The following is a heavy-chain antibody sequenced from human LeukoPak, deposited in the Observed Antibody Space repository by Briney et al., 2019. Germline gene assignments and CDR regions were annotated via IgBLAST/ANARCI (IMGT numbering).Heavy chain of an antibody. V-gene: IGHV4-34*01. CDR3: AKDLGFSGNNAFDI. J-gene: IGHJ3*02. Sequence: PSETLSLTCAVYGGSFSGYYWSWIRQPPGKGLEWIGEMNHSGSTNYNPSLKSRVTISVDTSKNQFSLKLSSVTAADTAVYYCAKDLGFSGNNAFDIWGQGTMVTVSS. CDR2: MNHSGST. D-gene: IGHD1-26*01. CDR1: GGSFSGYY.